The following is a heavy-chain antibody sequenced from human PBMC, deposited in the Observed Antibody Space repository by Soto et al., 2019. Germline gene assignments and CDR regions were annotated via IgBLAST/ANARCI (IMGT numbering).Heavy chain of an antibody. CDR3: ERDVRHGGYEATLDY. D-gene: IGHD5-12*01. CDR1: GYTFTSYG. CDR2: ISAYNGNT. Sequence: ASVKVSCKASGYTFTSYGISWVRQAPGQGLEWMGWISAYNGNTNYAQKLQGRVTMTTDTSTSTAYMELRSLRSDDTAVYYCERDVRHGGYEATLDYCGQGPLVTVSS. V-gene: IGHV1-18*01. J-gene: IGHJ4*02.